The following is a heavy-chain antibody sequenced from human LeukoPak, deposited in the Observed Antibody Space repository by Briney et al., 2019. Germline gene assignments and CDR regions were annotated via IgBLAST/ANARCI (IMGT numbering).Heavy chain of an antibody. CDR3: ARPHYYDSSRGAFDI. V-gene: IGHV5-51*01. CDR2: IYPGDSDT. J-gene: IGHJ3*02. Sequence: GASLKISCEGSGYSFTSYWIGWVRQMPGKGLEWMGIIYPGDSDTRYSPSFQGQVTISADKSISTAYLQWSSLKASDTAMYYCARPHYYDSSRGAFDIWGQGTMVTVSS. D-gene: IGHD3-22*01. CDR1: GYSFTSYW.